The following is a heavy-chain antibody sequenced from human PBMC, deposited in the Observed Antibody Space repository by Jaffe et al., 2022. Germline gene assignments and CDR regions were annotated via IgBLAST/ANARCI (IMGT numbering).Heavy chain of an antibody. Sequence: EVQLVESGGGLVQPGRSLRLSCAASGFTFDDYAMHWVRQAPGKGLEWVSGISWNSGSIGYADSVKGRFTISRDNAKNSLYLQMNSLRAEDTALYYCAKDLVVYAIGYYFDYWGQGTLVTVSS. CDR2: ISWNSGSI. V-gene: IGHV3-9*01. CDR1: GFTFDDYA. J-gene: IGHJ4*02. D-gene: IGHD2-8*02. CDR3: AKDLVVYAIGYYFDY.